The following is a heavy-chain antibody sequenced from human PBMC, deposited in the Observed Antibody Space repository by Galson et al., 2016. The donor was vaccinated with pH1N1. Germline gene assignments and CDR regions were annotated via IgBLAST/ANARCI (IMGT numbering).Heavy chain of an antibody. CDR3: ARVGATMTATGAFDM. Sequence: TLSLPCTVSGGSISNDYYYWSWIRQPPGKGVEWIGYIYYSGTTYYNPSLKSRVTISIDPSKNQFSLKVTSVPAADTAVYYCARVGATMTATGAFDMWAKGQWSPSIQ. D-gene: IGHD5-24*01. J-gene: IGHJ3*02. V-gene: IGHV4-30-4*08. CDR2: IYYSGTT. CDR1: GGSISNDYYY.